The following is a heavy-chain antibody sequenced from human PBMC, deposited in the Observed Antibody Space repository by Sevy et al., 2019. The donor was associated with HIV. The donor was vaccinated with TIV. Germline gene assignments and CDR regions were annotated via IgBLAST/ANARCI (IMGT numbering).Heavy chain of an antibody. J-gene: IGHJ4*02. D-gene: IGHD3-16*01. V-gene: IGHV3-11*06. CDR1: GFTFSDYY. Sequence: GGSLRLSCTASGFTFSDYYMSWIRQAPGKGLEWVSYISGLSNYINYADSVKGRFSISRDNVKDSQYLQMNSLRADDTAVYFCARRAVNWDYFEYWGQGTLVTVSS. CDR3: ARRAVNWDYFEY. CDR2: ISGLSNYI.